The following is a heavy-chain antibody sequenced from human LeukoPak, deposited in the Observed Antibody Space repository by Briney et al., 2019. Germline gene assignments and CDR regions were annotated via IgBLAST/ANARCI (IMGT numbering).Heavy chain of an antibody. J-gene: IGHJ4*02. CDR2: IYSGGST. CDR3: ARGYSSGWWGYYFDY. Sequence: GGSLRLSCAASGFTVSSNYMSWVRRAPGKGLEWVSVIYSGGSTYYADSVKGRFTISRDNSKNTLYLQMNSLRAEDTAVYYCARGYSSGWWGYYFDYWGQGTLVTVSS. D-gene: IGHD6-19*01. CDR1: GFTVSSNY. V-gene: IGHV3-53*01.